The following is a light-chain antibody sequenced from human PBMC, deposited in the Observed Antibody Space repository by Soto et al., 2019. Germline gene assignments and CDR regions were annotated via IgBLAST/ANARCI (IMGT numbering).Light chain of an antibody. CDR1: QTISTW. CDR2: EAS. V-gene: IGKV1-5*03. J-gene: IGKJ1*01. Sequence: DIQMTQSPSTLSASVGDRVTITGRASQTISTWLAWYQQKPGKAPKVLIYEASNLESGVPSRFSGSGSGTEFTLTINSLQPNDFATYYCQQYNTYLTCGQGTKVEV. CDR3: QQYNTYLT.